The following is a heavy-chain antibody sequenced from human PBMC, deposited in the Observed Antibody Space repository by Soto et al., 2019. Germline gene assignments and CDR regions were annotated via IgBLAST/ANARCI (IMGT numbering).Heavy chain of an antibody. CDR3: ARGYRLGGYYYYMDV. Sequence: PSETQSLTSAVYGGYFGGYYWSWIRQPPGKGLEWIGEINHSGSTNYNPSLKSRVTISVDTSKNQFSLKLSSVTAADTAVYYCARGYRLGGYYYYMDVWGKGTTVTVSS. D-gene: IGHD7-27*01. J-gene: IGHJ6*03. CDR2: INHSGST. V-gene: IGHV4-34*01. CDR1: GGYFGGYY.